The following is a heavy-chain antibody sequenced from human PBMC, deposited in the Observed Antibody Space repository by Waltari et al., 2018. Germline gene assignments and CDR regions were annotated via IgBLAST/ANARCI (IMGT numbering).Heavy chain of an antibody. CDR2: IRYDGSNK. D-gene: IGHD6-19*01. CDR1: GFTFSSYG. J-gene: IGHJ4*02. CDR3: AKGLASSGLGY. V-gene: IGHV3-30*02. Sequence: QVQLVESGGGVVQPGGSLRLSCAASGFTFSSYGMHWVRQAPGKGLEWVGFIRYDGSNKYYADSVKGRFTISRDNSKNTLYLQMNSLRAEDTAVYYCAKGLASSGLGYWGRGTLVTVSS.